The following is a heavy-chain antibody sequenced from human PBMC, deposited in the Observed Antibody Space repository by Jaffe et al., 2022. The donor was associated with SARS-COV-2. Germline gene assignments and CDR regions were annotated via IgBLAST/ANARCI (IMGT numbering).Heavy chain of an antibody. CDR3: ARDSLGEQWLATGGDY. CDR1: GFTFSSYA. CDR2: MSYDGINT. J-gene: IGHJ4*02. V-gene: IGHV3-30*04. Sequence: QVQLVESGGDMVQPGGSLRLSCAASGFTFSSYAMHWVRQAPGTGLEWVARMSYDGINTYYADSVKGRFTISRDNPYSTLYLQMDSLRPEDTAVYYCARDSLGEQWLATGGDYWGQGTPVTVAS. D-gene: IGHD6-19*01.